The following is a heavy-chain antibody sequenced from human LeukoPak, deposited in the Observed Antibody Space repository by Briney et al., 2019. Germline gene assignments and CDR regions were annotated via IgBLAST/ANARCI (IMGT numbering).Heavy chain of an antibody. CDR1: GFTFSSYA. Sequence: GRSLRLSCAASGFTFSSYAMHWVRQAPRKGLEWVAVISYDGSNKYYADSVKGRFTISRDNSKNTLYLQMNSLRAEDTAVYFCARPLHTVTWGCMDVWGQGTTVTVSS. J-gene: IGHJ6*02. CDR2: ISYDGSNK. CDR3: ARPLHTVTWGCMDV. D-gene: IGHD4-17*01. V-gene: IGHV3-30-3*01.